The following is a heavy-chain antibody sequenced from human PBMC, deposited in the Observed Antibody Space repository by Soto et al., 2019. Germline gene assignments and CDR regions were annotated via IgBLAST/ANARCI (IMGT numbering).Heavy chain of an antibody. J-gene: IGHJ4*02. Sequence: ASVKVSCKASGYTFTSYDINWVRQATGQVLEWMGWMNPNSGNTGYAQKFQGRVTMTRNTSISTAYMELSSLRSEDTAVYYCARGRYDILTGYELRYFDYWGQGTLVTVSS. D-gene: IGHD3-9*01. CDR2: MNPNSGNT. CDR3: ARGRYDILTGYELRYFDY. CDR1: GYTFTSYD. V-gene: IGHV1-8*01.